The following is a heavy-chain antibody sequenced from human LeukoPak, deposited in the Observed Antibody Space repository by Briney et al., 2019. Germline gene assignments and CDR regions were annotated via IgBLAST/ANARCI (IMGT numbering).Heavy chain of an antibody. CDR3: ARQSRRDGYNSPSYYYYYGMDV. CDR2: IYYSGST. CDR1: GGSISSSSYY. J-gene: IGHJ6*02. Sequence: KPSETLSLTCTVSGGSISSSSYYWGWIRQPPGKGLEWIGSIYYSGSTYYNPSLKSRVTISVDTSKNQFPLKLSSVTAADTAVYYCARQSRRDGYNSPSYYYYYGMDVWGQGTTVTVSS. D-gene: IGHD5-24*01. V-gene: IGHV4-39*01.